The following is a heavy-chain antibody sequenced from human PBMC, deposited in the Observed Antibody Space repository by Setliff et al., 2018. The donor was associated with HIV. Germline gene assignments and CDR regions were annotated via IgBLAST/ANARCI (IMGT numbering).Heavy chain of an antibody. J-gene: IGHJ3*02. CDR3: ASSNVVVVTASVSDAFDI. CDR2: ISGNSGAV. Sequence: LRLSCAASGFTFSSYSMNWVRQAPGKGLEWVSFISGNSGAVTYADSVKGRFTISRDNAKNTLFLQMNSLRAEDTAVYYCASSNVVVVTASVSDAFDIWGQGTMVTVSS. D-gene: IGHD2-21*02. V-gene: IGHV3-48*04. CDR1: GFTFSSYS.